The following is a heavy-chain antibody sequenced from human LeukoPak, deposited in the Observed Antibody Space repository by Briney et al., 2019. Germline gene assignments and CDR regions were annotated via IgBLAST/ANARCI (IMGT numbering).Heavy chain of an antibody. CDR2: MNPNSGNT. D-gene: IGHD6-6*01. CDR1: GYTFTSYD. CDR3: ARGRSIAARKVLDY. Sequence: GASVKVSCKASGYTFTSYDINWVRQATGQGLEWMGWMNPNSGNTGYAQKFQGRVTMTRNTSISTAYMELSSLRSEDTAVYYCARGRSIAARKVLDYWGQGTLVTVSS. V-gene: IGHV1-8*01. J-gene: IGHJ4*02.